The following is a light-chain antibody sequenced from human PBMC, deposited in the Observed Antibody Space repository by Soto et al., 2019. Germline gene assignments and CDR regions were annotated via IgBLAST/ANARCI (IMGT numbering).Light chain of an antibody. V-gene: IGKV1-27*01. CDR2: AAS. Sequence: IPMTQSPSSLSASLGSSVSITCRASQGINNYLAWYQQKTGKVPKVLIYAASTLQPGVPSRFSGSGSGTDFNLTINSLQTDDIATYYCQNYDSDPITFGQGTRLEIK. J-gene: IGKJ5*01. CDR1: QGINNY. CDR3: QNYDSDPIT.